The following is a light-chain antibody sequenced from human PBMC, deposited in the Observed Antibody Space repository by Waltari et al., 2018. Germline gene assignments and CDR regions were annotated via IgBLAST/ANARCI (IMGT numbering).Light chain of an antibody. Sequence: QSALTQPASVSGSPGQSITISCPGTNSDVGAYDYVSWYQHHPGKAPKFIIYEVTNRPSGVSNRFSGSKSDNTASLTISGLQAEDEAEYYCCSCSYTPTTTVIFGGGTKLTVL. CDR1: NSDVGAYDY. V-gene: IGLV2-14*01. CDR2: EVT. CDR3: CSCSYTPTTTVI. J-gene: IGLJ2*01.